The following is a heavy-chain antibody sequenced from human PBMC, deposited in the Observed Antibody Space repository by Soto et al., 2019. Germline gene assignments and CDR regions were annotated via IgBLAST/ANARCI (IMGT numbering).Heavy chain of an antibody. CDR3: ARDMGLRFLEWLPKNYYYHYGMDV. CDR1: GGTFSSYA. Sequence: SVKVSCKASGGTFSSYAISWVRQAPGQGLEWMGGIIPIFGTANYAQKFQGRVTITADESTSTAYMELSSLRSEDTAVYYCARDMGLRFLEWLPKNYYYHYGMDVWGRG. CDR2: IIPIFGTA. D-gene: IGHD3-3*01. J-gene: IGHJ6*02. V-gene: IGHV1-69*13.